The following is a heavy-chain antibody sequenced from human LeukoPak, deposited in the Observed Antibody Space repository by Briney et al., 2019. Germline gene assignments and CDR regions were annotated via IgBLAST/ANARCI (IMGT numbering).Heavy chain of an antibody. J-gene: IGHJ4*02. V-gene: IGHV4-61*08. D-gene: IGHD6-13*01. CDR3: ARKIHRTFGIAAAGVFDY. CDR1: GGSVTSGDYD. Sequence: SETLSLTCIVSGGSVTSGDYDWSWTRQPPGQGLEWIGYIHYSGSRNFNSSLKSRVTTSLETSKNQFSLKLSSVTAADTAVYFCARKIHRTFGIAAAGVFDYWGQGILVTVSS. CDR2: IHYSGSR.